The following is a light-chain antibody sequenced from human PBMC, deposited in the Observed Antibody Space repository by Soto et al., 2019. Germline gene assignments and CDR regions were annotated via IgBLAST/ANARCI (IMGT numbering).Light chain of an antibody. CDR1: QGIRNA. V-gene: IGKV1-6*01. CDR2: AAS. CDR3: LLEFNYLWA. Sequence: AIPMTQSPSSLSASVGDSVSIACRASQGIRNALGWYKQKPGKAPKLLMYAASSLQSGVPSRFRVSRSGKDFTLTISSLQPEEGATDYGLLEFNYLWAFGQGTKVDI. J-gene: IGKJ1*01.